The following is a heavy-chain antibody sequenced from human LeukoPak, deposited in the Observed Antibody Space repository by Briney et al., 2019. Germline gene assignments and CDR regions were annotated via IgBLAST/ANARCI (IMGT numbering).Heavy chain of an antibody. CDR1: GDSMRNYY. Sequence: SETLSLTCTVSGDSMRNYYWAWIRQSAGKGVEWIGRIYRSGTTNYSPSLHSRVTMSIDTSQNYFSLKLTSVTAADTAVYYCARESTRYGSGNYNWFDRWGQGTLVTVSS. CDR2: IYRSGTT. CDR3: ARESTRYGSGNYNWFDR. J-gene: IGHJ5*02. D-gene: IGHD3-10*01. V-gene: IGHV4-4*07.